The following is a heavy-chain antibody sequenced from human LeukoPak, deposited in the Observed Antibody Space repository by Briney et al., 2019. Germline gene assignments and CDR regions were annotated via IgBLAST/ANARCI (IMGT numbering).Heavy chain of an antibody. D-gene: IGHD6-13*01. CDR2: IRYDGSNQ. CDR1: GFTFSSYG. CDR3: AKDHFGSSWPYYIDY. Sequence: GGSLRLSCAASGFTFSSYGMHWVRQAPGKGLEWVAFIRYDGSNQYSADSVKGRFTISRDNSKNTLYLQMDSLRAEDTAVYYCAKDHFGSSWPYYIDYWGQGTLVTVSS. V-gene: IGHV3-30*02. J-gene: IGHJ4*02.